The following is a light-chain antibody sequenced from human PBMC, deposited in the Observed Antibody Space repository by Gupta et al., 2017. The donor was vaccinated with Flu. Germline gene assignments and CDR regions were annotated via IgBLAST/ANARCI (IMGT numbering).Light chain of an antibody. CDR3: QQRSDWPPRT. CDR1: QSISNY. V-gene: IGKV3-11*01. J-gene: IGKJ4*01. Sequence: EIALLQSPATLPLSPGERATLSCRASQSISNYLAWYQQKPGQAPRLLIYDASNRATGIPARFSGSGSGTDFTLTISSLEPEDFAVYYCQQRSDWPPRTFGGGTKVEMK. CDR2: DAS.